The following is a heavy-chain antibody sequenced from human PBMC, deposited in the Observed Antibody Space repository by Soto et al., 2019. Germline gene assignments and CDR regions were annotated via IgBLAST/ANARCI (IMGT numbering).Heavy chain of an antibody. CDR2: ISGSGGST. D-gene: IGHD2-2*01. CDR3: YGVVPAATDAFDI. V-gene: IGHV3-23*01. J-gene: IGHJ3*02. Sequence: PGGSLRLSCAASGFTFSSYAMSWVRQAPGKGLEWVSAISGSGGSTYYADSVKGRFTISRDNSKNTLYLQMNSLRAEDTAVYYCYGVVPAATDAFDIWGQGTMVTVSS. CDR1: GFTFSSYA.